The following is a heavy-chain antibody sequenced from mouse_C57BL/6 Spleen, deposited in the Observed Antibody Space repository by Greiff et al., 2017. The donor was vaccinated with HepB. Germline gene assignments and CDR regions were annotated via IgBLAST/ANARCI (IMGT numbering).Heavy chain of an antibody. V-gene: IGHV5-9-1*02. CDR2: ISSGGDYI. CDR3: TRDKDYDDGEMDY. CDR1: GFTFSSYA. J-gene: IGHJ4*01. D-gene: IGHD2-4*01. Sequence: EVKVVESGEGLVKPGGSLKLSCAASGFTFSSYAMSWVRQTPEKRLEWVAYISSGGDYIYYADTVKGRFTISRDNARNTLYLQMSSLKSEDTAMYYCTRDKDYDDGEMDYWGQGTSVTVSS.